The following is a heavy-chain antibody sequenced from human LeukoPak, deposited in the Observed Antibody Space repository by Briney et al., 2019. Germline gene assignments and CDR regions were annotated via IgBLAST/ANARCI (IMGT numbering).Heavy chain of an antibody. CDR2: ISSSSSYI. CDR1: GFTFSSYS. V-gene: IGHV3-21*01. Sequence: GGSLRLSCAASGFTFSSYSMNWVRQAPGKGLEWVSSISSSSSYIYYADSVKGRFTISRDNAKNSLYLQMNSLRAEDTAVYYCAGDRSGHAPNWFDPWGQGTLVTVSS. D-gene: IGHD3-3*01. J-gene: IGHJ5*02. CDR3: AGDRSGHAPNWFDP.